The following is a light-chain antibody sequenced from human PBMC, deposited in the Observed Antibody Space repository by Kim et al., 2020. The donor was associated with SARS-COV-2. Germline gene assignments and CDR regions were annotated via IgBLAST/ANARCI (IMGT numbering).Light chain of an antibody. Sequence: AIQMTQSPSSLSASVGDRVTITCRASQAIRDDLGWYQQRPGKAPKLLIYAASVLDSGVPSRFSGSESATDFTLTISSLQPEDFATYYCLQSYSYPWTFCQGTKVDIK. CDR2: AAS. V-gene: IGKV1-6*01. CDR1: QAIRDD. J-gene: IGKJ1*01. CDR3: LQSYSYPWT.